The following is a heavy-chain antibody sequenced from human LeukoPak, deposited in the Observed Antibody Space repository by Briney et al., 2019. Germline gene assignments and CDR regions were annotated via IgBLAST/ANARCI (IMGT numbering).Heavy chain of an antibody. CDR1: GGSISSGSYY. Sequence: PSQTLSLTCTVSGGSISSGSYYWSWIRQPAGKTLDWIGRIYTSGNTNYNPSLKSRVTISVDTSKNQFSLKLSSVTVADTAVYYCAAVADTADYYGMDVWGQGTTVTVSS. D-gene: IGHD6-19*01. CDR2: IYTSGNT. CDR3: AAVADTADYYGMDV. V-gene: IGHV4-61*02. J-gene: IGHJ6*02.